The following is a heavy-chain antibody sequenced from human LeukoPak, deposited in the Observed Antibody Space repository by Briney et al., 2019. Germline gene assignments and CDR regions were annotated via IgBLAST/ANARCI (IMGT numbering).Heavy chain of an antibody. J-gene: IGHJ4*02. CDR2: IYYSGST. D-gene: IGHD4-17*01. CDR3: ARGGYGDPLDY. CDR1: GGSINSYY. V-gene: IGHV4-59*01. Sequence: SGTLSLTCTVSGGSINSYYWSWIRQPPGKGLEWIGYIYYSGSTNYNPSLKSRGTISVDTSKNQFSLKVSSVTAADTAVYYCARGGYGDPLDYWGQGTLVTVSS.